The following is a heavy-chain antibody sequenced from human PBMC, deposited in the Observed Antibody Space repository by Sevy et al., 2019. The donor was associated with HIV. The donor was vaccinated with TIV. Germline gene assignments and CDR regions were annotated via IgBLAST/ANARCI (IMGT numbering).Heavy chain of an antibody. CDR1: GYTFTSYG. Sequence: ASVKVSCNASGYTFTSYGISCVRQAPGQGLEWMGWISAYNGNTNYAQKLQGRVTMTTDTSTSTAYMELRSLRSDDTAVYYCARDRYSSSWWDAFDIWGQGTMVTVSS. CDR2: ISAYNGNT. CDR3: ARDRYSSSWWDAFDI. V-gene: IGHV1-18*04. D-gene: IGHD6-13*01. J-gene: IGHJ3*02.